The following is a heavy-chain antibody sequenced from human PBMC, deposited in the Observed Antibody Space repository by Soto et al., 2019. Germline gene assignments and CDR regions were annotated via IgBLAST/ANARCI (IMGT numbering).Heavy chain of an antibody. D-gene: IGHD3-9*01. V-gene: IGHV3-11*01. J-gene: IGHJ4*02. CDR1: GFTFSDHH. CDR3: AREYIDYLYFDY. CDR2: ISSSGYPI. Sequence: GGSLRLSCAASGFTFSDHHMSWIRQAPGKGLEWVSFISSSGYPIYYADSVQARFTVSRDNAKKSVYLQMNSLRADDTAVYYCAREYIDYLYFDYWGQGALVTVSS.